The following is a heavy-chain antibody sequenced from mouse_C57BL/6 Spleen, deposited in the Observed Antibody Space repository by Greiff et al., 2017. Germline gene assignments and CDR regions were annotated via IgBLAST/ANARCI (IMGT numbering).Heavy chain of an antibody. CDR3: ARRSNYDAMDY. V-gene: IGHV1-69*01. D-gene: IGHD2-5*01. Sequence: VQLQQPGAELVMPGASVKLSCKASGYTFTSYWMHWVKQRPGQGLEWIGESDPSDSYTNYNQKFKGKSTLTVDKSSSTAYMQLSSLTSEDSAVYYCARRSNYDAMDYWGQGTSVTVSS. CDR2: SDPSDSYT. CDR1: GYTFTSYW. J-gene: IGHJ4*01.